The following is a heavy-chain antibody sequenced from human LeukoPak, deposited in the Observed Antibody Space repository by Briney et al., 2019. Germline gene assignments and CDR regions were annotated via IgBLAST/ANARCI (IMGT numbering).Heavy chain of an antibody. J-gene: IGHJ4*02. V-gene: IGHV3-23*01. Sequence: GGSLRLSCAASGFTFSSYAMSWVRQAPGKGLEWVSAISGSGGSTYYADSVKGRFTISRDNSKNTLYLQMNSLRAEDTAVYYCAKDSTLSIAAPLDYWGQGTLVTVSS. CDR1: GFTFSSYA. CDR2: ISGSGGST. D-gene: IGHD6-13*01. CDR3: AKDSTLSIAAPLDY.